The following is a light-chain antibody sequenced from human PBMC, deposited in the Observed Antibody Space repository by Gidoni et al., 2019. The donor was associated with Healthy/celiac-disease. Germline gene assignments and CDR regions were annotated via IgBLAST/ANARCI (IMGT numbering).Light chain of an antibody. Sequence: QSALTQPASVSGSPGQSITISCTGTSSDVGGYNYVSWYQQHPGKAPKLMIYDVSNRPSEVSNRFSGSKSGSTASLTISELQAEDEADYYCSSYTSSSTYVFGTGTKVTVL. CDR2: DVS. CDR3: SSYTSSSTYV. J-gene: IGLJ1*01. V-gene: IGLV2-14*01. CDR1: SSDVGGYNY.